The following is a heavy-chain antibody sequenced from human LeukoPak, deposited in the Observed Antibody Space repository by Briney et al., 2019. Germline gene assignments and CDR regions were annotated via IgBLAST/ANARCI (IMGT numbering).Heavy chain of an antibody. CDR3: AREFNDPFDI. J-gene: IGHJ3*02. Sequence: DSVKGRFTISRDNAKNSLYLQMNSLRADDTAVYHCAREFNDPFDIWGQGTMVTISS. V-gene: IGHV3-7*01.